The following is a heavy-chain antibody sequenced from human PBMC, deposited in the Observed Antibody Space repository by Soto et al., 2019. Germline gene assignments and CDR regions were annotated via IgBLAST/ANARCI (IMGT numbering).Heavy chain of an antibody. J-gene: IGHJ4*02. V-gene: IGHV3-30-3*01. CDR2: ISYDVSNK. CDR1: GFTFRSYA. CDR3: ARDRSLRQQLVLVAESAPFDY. D-gene: IGHD6-13*01. Sequence: QVQLVESGGGVVQPGRSLRLSCAASGFTFRSYAMHGVRQAPGKGLAWVAVISYDVSNKYYADSVKGRFTISRDKSKNTLYLQMNSLRAEDTAVYYCARDRSLRQQLVLVAESAPFDYWGQGTLVTVSS.